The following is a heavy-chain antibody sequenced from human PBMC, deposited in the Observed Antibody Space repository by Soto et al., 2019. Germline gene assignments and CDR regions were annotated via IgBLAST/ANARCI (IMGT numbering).Heavy chain of an antibody. Sequence: GASVKVSCKASGYTFTGYYMHWVRQAPGQGLEWMGWINPNSGGTNYAQKFPGWVTMTRDTSTNTAYMELSSLRSEDAAVYYCARGVYYDFWSGPNWFDPWGQGTLVTVSS. J-gene: IGHJ5*02. D-gene: IGHD3-3*01. V-gene: IGHV1-2*04. CDR3: ARGVYYDFWSGPNWFDP. CDR1: GYTFTGYY. CDR2: INPNSGGT.